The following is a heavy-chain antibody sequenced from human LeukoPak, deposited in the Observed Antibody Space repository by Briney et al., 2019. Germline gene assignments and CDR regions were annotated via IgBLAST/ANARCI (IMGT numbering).Heavy chain of an antibody. CDR1: GFTFSSYE. Sequence: GGSLRLSCAASGFTFSSYEMNWVRQAPGKGLEWVSYISSSGSTICYADSVTGRFTISRDNAKNSLYLQMNSLRAEDTAVYYCATKAVDRGMDVWGQGTTVTVSS. V-gene: IGHV3-48*03. CDR2: ISSSGSTI. D-gene: IGHD3-22*01. J-gene: IGHJ6*02. CDR3: ATKAVDRGMDV.